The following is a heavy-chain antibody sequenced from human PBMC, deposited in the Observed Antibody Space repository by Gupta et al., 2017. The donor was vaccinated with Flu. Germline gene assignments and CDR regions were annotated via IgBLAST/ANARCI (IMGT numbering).Heavy chain of an antibody. D-gene: IGHD2-21*01. CDR1: GDSISSDY. CDR3: ARHAWAIVHTV. CDR2: IYYSGST. Sequence: QVQLQESGPGPVTPSETLSLPCTVSGDSISSDYWSWIRQPPGKGLEWIGYIYYSGSTNYNPSLKSRVTISVDTSKNQLSLKLGSVSAADTAVYFWARHAWAIVHTVWGQGILVTGSS. V-gene: IGHV4-59*01. J-gene: IGHJ4*02.